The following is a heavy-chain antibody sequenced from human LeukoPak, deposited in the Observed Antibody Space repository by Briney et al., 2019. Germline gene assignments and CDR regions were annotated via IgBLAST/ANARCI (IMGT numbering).Heavy chain of an antibody. CDR2: IGSSGITI. J-gene: IGHJ4*02. CDR3: ARGPLYDITGSYGL. CDR1: GFTFSAHT. D-gene: IGHD2-8*01. Sequence: GGSLTLSCAASGFTFSAHTMNWVHLAPGKGLQWVSYIGSSGITIYYAHSVEGRFTISRDNAKNSLYLQMSSLRVEDTAVYYCARGPLYDITGSYGLWGQGTLVTVSS. V-gene: IGHV3-48*01.